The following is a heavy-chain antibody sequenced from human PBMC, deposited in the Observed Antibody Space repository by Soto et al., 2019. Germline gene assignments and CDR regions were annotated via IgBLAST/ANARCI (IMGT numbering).Heavy chain of an antibody. J-gene: IGHJ5*02. V-gene: IGHV3-30*02. CDR2: IWFDGSNT. D-gene: IGHD2-15*01. CDR3: ARDLGYCRSGTCYREWFDP. Sequence: GGSLRLSCAASGFTFSSYSMHWVRQAPGKGLEWVGFIWFDGSNTFYAESVKGRFTISRDNSKNTVYLQMNSLRAEDTAVYYCARDLGYCRSGTCYREWFDPWGQGTLVTVSS. CDR1: GFTFSSYS.